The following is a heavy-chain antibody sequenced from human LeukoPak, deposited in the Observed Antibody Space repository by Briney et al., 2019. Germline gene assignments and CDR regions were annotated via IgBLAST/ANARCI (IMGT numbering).Heavy chain of an antibody. CDR1: GFTFSNYD. V-gene: IGHV3-13*01. J-gene: IGHJ4*02. D-gene: IGHD5-18*01. Sequence: GGSLRLSCAASGFTFSNYDMHWVRQATGKGLEWVSGIGTVGDTYYRGSVKGRFTISRENARNSLYLQMNSLRAEDTTVYYCARRYFDVYGYYYLDYWGQGTLVTVSS. CDR3: ARRYFDVYGYYYLDY. CDR2: IGTVGDT.